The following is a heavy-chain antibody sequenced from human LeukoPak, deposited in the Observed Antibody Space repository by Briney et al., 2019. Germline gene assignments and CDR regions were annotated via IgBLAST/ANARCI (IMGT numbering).Heavy chain of an antibody. CDR3: ATDKSAMAYPSFDY. V-gene: IGHV1-24*01. D-gene: IGHD5-18*01. CDR1: GYTLTELS. J-gene: IGHJ4*02. Sequence: ASVKVSCKVSGYTLTELSMHWVRQAPGKGLEWMGGFDPEDGETIYAQKFQGRVTMTEDTSTDTAYMELSSLRSEDTAVYYCATDKSAMAYPSFDYWGQGTLVTVSS. CDR2: FDPEDGET.